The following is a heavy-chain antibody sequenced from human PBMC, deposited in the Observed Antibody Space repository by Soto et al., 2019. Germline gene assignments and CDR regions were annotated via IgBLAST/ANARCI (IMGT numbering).Heavy chain of an antibody. CDR1: GFTVSSNY. V-gene: IGHV3-53*01. CDR2: IYSGGST. D-gene: IGHD3-3*01. Sequence: LRLSCAASGFTVSSNYMSWVRQAPGKGLEWVSVIYSGGSTYYADSVKGRFTISRDNSKNTLYLQMNSLRAEDTAVYYCARGLRFLEWLPPDVWGQGTTVTVSS. J-gene: IGHJ6*02. CDR3: ARGLRFLEWLPPDV.